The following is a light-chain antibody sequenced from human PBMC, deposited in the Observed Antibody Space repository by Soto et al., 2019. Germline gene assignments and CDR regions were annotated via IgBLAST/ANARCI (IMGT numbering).Light chain of an antibody. CDR2: EVS. Sequence: QSALTQPASVSGSPGQSITISCTGTSRDVGGYNYVSWYQQHPGKAPKLMIYEVSNRPSGVSNRFSGSKSGNTASLTISGLQAEDEADYYCSSYTSRTTGVFGGGTKLTVL. CDR3: SSYTSRTTGV. CDR1: SRDVGGYNY. J-gene: IGLJ2*01. V-gene: IGLV2-14*01.